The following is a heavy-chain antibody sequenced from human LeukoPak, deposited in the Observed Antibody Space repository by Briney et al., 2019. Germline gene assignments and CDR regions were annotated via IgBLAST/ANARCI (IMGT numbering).Heavy chain of an antibody. D-gene: IGHD4-17*01. Sequence: KPGGSLRLSCAASGFTFSNAWMSWVRQAPGKGLEWVGRIKSKTDGGTTDYAAPVKGRFTISRDDSKNTLYLQMNGLKTEDTAVYYCTTDDYGDLVFDYWGQGTLVTVSS. CDR3: TTDDYGDLVFDY. J-gene: IGHJ4*02. V-gene: IGHV3-15*01. CDR2: IKSKTDGGTT. CDR1: GFTFSNAW.